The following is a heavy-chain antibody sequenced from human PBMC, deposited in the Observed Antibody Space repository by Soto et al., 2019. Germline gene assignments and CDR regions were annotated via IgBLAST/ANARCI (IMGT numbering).Heavy chain of an antibody. V-gene: IGHV4-61*01. Sequence: SETLSLTCTVSGGSVSSGSYYWSWIRQPPGKGLEWIGYIYYSGSTNYNPSLKSRVTISVDTSKNQFSLKLSSVTAADTAVYYCARGETPWTDFDYWGQGTLVTAPQ. CDR2: IYYSGST. CDR3: ARGETPWTDFDY. J-gene: IGHJ4*02. D-gene: IGHD1-26*01. CDR1: GGSVSSGSYY.